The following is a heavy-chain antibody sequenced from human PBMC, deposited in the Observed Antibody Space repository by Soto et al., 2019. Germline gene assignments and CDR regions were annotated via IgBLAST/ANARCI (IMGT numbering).Heavy chain of an antibody. Sequence: PSETLSLTCTVSGGSISSGDYYWSWIRQPPGKGLEWIGYISNSGSTFYNPSLKSRLTISVDTSKNQFSLKLSSVTAADTAVYYCASRVVDAGYFDYWGQGTLVTVSS. CDR2: ISNSGST. D-gene: IGHD2-15*01. V-gene: IGHV4-30-4*01. J-gene: IGHJ4*02. CDR3: ASRVVDAGYFDY. CDR1: GGSISSGDYY.